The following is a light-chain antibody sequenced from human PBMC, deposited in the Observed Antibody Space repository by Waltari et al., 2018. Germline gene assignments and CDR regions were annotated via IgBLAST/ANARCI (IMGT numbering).Light chain of an antibody. CDR1: NIDSKS. J-gene: IGLJ1*01. CDR3: QVWDANNDPGV. Sequence: SYVLTQPPSVSVAPGEPATITCGGTNIDSKSVHWYRQRPGQAPVLVISYDSDRPTGIPERFSGSNSGNTATLTISRVEAGDEADYYCQVWDANNDPGVFGTGTEVTVL. V-gene: IGLV3-21*01. CDR2: YDS.